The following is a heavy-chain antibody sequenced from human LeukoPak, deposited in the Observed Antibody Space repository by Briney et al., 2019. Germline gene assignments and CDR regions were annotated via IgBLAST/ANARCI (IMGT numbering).Heavy chain of an antibody. V-gene: IGHV3-30*18. D-gene: IGHD2-2*01. Sequence: PGGSLRLSCAASGFTFSSYGMHWVRQAPGKGLEWVAVISYDGSNKYYADSVKGRFTISRDNSKNTLYLQMNSLRAEDTAVYYCAKWSTSEDAFDIWGQGTMVTVSS. CDR3: AKWSTSEDAFDI. CDR1: GFTFSSYG. CDR2: ISYDGSNK. J-gene: IGHJ3*02.